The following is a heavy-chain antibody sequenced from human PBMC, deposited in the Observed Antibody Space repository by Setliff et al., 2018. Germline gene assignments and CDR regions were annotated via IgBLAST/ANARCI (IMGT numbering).Heavy chain of an antibody. D-gene: IGHD5-18*01. CDR2: ISPGGST. J-gene: IGHJ4*02. V-gene: IGHV4-34*01. CDR3: ATSGFCSAGSCYSVDD. CDR1: GGGGSFSAYY. Sequence: PSETLSLTCGVSGGGGSFSAYYWSWIRQPPGKGLEWIGEISPGGSTIYNPSLRSRVTMSVDTAKNRFSLNLTSVTAADTAVYYCATSGFCSAGSCYSVDDWGQGALVTVSS.